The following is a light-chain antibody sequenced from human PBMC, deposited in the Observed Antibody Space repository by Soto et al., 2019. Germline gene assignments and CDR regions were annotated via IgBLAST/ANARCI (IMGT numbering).Light chain of an antibody. Sequence: QSALAQPASVSGSPGQSIALSCAGTSNDVGSYNLVSWYQHHPGKAPKLMIYGGSKRPSGVSDRFSGSKSGNTASLTISGLQAEDEADYYCCSFAGNSNYVFGTGTKLTVL. CDR2: GGS. V-gene: IGLV2-23*01. J-gene: IGLJ1*01. CDR1: SNDVGSYNL. CDR3: CSFAGNSNYV.